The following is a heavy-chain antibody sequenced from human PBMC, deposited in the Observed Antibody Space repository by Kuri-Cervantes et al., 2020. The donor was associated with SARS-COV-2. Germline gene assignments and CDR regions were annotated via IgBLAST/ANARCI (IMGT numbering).Heavy chain of an antibody. CDR1: GGSIRGSA. J-gene: IGHJ4*02. V-gene: IGHV3-69-1*02. CDR2: FSGGYTI. CDR3: ARDSAGRPHDH. D-gene: IGHD6-19*01. Sequence: ETLSLTCAVSGGSIRGSAWWSWVRQSPGKGLEWIAYFSGGYTIHYADSVRGRFTISRDNAKNSLYLQLNSLRAEDTAIYYCARDSAGRPHDHWGQGTLVTVSS.